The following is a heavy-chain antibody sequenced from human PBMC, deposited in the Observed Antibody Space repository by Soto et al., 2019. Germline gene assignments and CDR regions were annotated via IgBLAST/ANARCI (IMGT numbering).Heavy chain of an antibody. V-gene: IGHV3-53*02. CDR1: GFTVSSNY. D-gene: IGHD2-15*01. Sequence: EVQLVETGGGLIQPGGSLRLSCAASGFTVSSNYMSWVRQAPGKGLEWVSVIYSGGSTYYADSVKGRFTISRDNSKNTLYLQMSSLRAEDTAVYYCARAGCSGGSCYRYFDYWGQGTLVTVSS. CDR3: ARAGCSGGSCYRYFDY. CDR2: IYSGGST. J-gene: IGHJ4*02.